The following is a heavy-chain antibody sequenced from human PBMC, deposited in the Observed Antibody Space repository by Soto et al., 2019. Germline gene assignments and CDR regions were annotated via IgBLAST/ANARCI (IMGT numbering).Heavy chain of an antibody. CDR2: INHSGST. J-gene: IGHJ4*02. D-gene: IGHD3-10*01. Sequence: SETLSLTCAVYGGSFSGYYWSWIRQPPGKGLEWIGEINHSGSTNYNPSLKSRVTISVDTSKNQFSLKLSSVTAEDTAVYYCARSSRVRGVIMVEDYWGQGTLVTVSS. CDR3: ARSSRVRGVIMVEDY. V-gene: IGHV4-34*01. CDR1: GGSFSGYY.